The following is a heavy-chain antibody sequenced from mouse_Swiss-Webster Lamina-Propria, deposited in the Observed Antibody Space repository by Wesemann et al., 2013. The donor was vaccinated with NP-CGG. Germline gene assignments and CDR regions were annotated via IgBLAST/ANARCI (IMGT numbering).Heavy chain of an antibody. CDR2: IDPETGGT. CDR3: ARTTVDY. CDR1: GYTFTDYE. D-gene: IGHD1-1*01. Sequence: QVQLQQSGAELVRPGASVTLSCKASGYTFTDYEMHWVKQTPVHGLEWIGAIDPETGGTAYNQKFKGKATLTADKSSSTAYMELRSLTSEDSAVYYCARTTVDYWGQGTTLTVSS. J-gene: IGHJ2*01. V-gene: IGHV1-15*01.